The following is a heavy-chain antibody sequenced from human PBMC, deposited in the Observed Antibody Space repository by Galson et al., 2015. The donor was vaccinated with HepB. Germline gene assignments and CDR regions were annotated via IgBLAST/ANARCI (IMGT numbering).Heavy chain of an antibody. V-gene: IGHV3-48*02. CDR1: GFTFSSYS. CDR3: ARETFYQLWLHSLQENNDAFDI. D-gene: IGHD5-18*01. J-gene: IGHJ3*02. CDR2: ISSSSSTI. Sequence: SLRLSCAASGFTFSSYSMNWVRQAPGKGLEWVSYISSSSSTIYYADSVKGRFTISRDNAKNSLYLQMNSLRDEDTAVYYCARETFYQLWLHSLQENNDAFDIWGQGTMVTVSS.